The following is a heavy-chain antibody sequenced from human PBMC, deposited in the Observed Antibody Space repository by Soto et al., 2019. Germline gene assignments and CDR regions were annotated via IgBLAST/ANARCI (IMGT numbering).Heavy chain of an antibody. D-gene: IGHD3-10*01. V-gene: IGHV3-30*03. Sequence: QPGGSLRLSCAASGFTFSSYGMHWVHQAPGKGLEWVAVISYDGSNKYYADSVKGRFTISRDNSKNTLYLQMNSLRAEDTAVYYCAMIRNQYGSGIAFGMDVWGQGTTVTVSS. CDR3: AMIRNQYGSGIAFGMDV. CDR1: GFTFSSYG. CDR2: ISYDGSNK. J-gene: IGHJ6*02.